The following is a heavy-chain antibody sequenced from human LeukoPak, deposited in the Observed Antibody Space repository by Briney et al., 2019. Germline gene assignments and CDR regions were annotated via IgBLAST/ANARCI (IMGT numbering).Heavy chain of an antibody. D-gene: IGHD3-3*01. CDR3: ARQYDFWSGLNNWLDP. CDR2: IYYSGST. Sequence: PSETLPLTCTVSGDSISSTRYYWGWIRQPPGKGLEWIANIYYSGSTYYNPSLKSRVTISVDTSKNQFSLKLTSVTAADTAVYYCARQYDFWSGLNNWLDPWGQGTLVTVSS. J-gene: IGHJ5*02. CDR1: GDSISSTRYY. V-gene: IGHV4-39*01.